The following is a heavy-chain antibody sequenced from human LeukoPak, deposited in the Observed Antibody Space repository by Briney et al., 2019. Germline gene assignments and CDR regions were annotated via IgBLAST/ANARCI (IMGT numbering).Heavy chain of an antibody. D-gene: IGHD6-13*01. Sequence: PGRSLRLSCAASGFTFSSYGMHWVRQAPGKGLEWGAVISYDGSNKYYADSVKGRFTISRDNAKNSLYLQMNSLRAEDTALYHCTSTIAAAGLYAFDIWGQGTMVTVSS. CDR3: TSTIAAAGLYAFDI. J-gene: IGHJ3*02. CDR1: GFTFSSYG. CDR2: ISYDGSNK. V-gene: IGHV3-30*03.